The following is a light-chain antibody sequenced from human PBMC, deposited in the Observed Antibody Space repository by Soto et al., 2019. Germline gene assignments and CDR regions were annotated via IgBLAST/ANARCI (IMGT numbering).Light chain of an antibody. CDR1: KSVNSN. CDR3: QQYNNWPPLT. CDR2: DAS. Sequence: EIVMTQSPVTLSVSAGERATLSCRASKSVNSNLAWYQQKPGQAPRLLIYDASTRATGIPARFSGSGSGTEVTLTISSLQSEDFAVNYCQQYNNWPPLTFGGGTKVEIK. V-gene: IGKV3-15*01. J-gene: IGKJ4*01.